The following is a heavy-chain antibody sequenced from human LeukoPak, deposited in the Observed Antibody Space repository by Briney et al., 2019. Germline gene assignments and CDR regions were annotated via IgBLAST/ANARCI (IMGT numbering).Heavy chain of an antibody. CDR1: GYTFTGYY. CDR2: INPNSGGT. Sequence: ASLKLSCTASGYTFTGYYMHWVRQAPGQGLEWMGWINPNSGGTHYAQKFQGRVTMTRDTSISTAYMELSRLRADDTAVYYCARETRIVGATFVDCWGQGSLGTVSS. CDR3: ARETRIVGATFVDC. J-gene: IGHJ4*02. V-gene: IGHV1-2*02. D-gene: IGHD1-26*01.